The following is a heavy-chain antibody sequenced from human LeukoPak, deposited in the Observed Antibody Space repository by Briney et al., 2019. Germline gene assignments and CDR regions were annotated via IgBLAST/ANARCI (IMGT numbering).Heavy chain of an antibody. CDR3: ARTTGGDYGVS. V-gene: IGHV3-66*01. Sequence: GGSLRLSCAASGFTVSSNYMSWVRQAPGKGLEWVSVIYSGGGTYYADSVKGRFTISRDSSMNTLYLQMNSLRGKDTAVYYCARTTGGDYGVSWRQGTLVTVSS. J-gene: IGHJ4*02. CDR1: GFTVSSNY. CDR2: IYSGGGT. D-gene: IGHD4-17*01.